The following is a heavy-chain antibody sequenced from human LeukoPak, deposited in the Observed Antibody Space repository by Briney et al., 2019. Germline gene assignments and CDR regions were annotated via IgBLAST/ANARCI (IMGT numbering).Heavy chain of an antibody. CDR1: GGSISSYY. CDR3: ARVVYSSGWN. CDR2: IYYSGST. J-gene: IGHJ4*02. D-gene: IGHD6-19*01. V-gene: IGHV4-59*01. Sequence: SETLSLTCTVSGGSISSYYWSWIRQPPREGLEWIGYIYYSGSTNYNPSLKSRVTISVDTSKNQFSLKLSSVTAADTAVYYCARVVYSSGWNWGQGTLVTVSS.